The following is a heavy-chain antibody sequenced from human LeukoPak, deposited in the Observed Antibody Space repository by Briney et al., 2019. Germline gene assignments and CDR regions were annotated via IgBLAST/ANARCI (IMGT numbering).Heavy chain of an antibody. Sequence: SETLSLTCAVYGGSFSVYYWSWIRQPPGKGPEWIGYIYYSGSTYYNPSLKSRVTISVDTSKNQFSLKLSSVTAADTAVYYCARDLGSGFANWFDPWGQGTLVTVSS. CDR2: IYYSGST. CDR1: GGSFSVYY. V-gene: IGHV4-30-4*01. CDR3: ARDLGSGFANWFDP. J-gene: IGHJ5*02. D-gene: IGHD3-3*01.